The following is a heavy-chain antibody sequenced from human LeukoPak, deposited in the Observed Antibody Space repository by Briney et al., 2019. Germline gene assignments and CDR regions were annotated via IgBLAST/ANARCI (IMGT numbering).Heavy chain of an antibody. D-gene: IGHD2-15*01. CDR3: AKETVVVVAATPDAFDI. J-gene: IGHJ3*02. V-gene: IGHV3-23*01. CDR2: ISGSGGST. CDR1: GFTFSSYA. Sequence: GGSQRLSCAASGFTFSSYAMSWVRQAPGKGLEWVSGISGSGGSTHYADSVKDRFTISRDNSKNTLYLQMNSLRAEDTAVYYCAKETVVVVAATPDAFDISGHGNLVTVSS.